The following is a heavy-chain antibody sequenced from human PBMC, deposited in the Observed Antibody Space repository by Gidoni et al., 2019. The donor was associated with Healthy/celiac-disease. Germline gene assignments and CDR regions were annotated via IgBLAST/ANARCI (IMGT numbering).Heavy chain of an antibody. CDR1: GFTFSSYG. CDR2: ISYDGSNK. J-gene: IGHJ3*02. D-gene: IGHD6-13*01. V-gene: IGHV3-30*03. Sequence: QVQLVESGGGVVQPGRSLRLSCSASGFTFSSYGMHWVGQAPDKGLEWVAVISYDGSNKYYADSVKGRFTISRDNSKNTLYLQMNSLRAEDTAVYYCFSPEGIAAAGYSDDAFDIWGQGTMVTVSS. CDR3: FSPEGIAAAGYSDDAFDI.